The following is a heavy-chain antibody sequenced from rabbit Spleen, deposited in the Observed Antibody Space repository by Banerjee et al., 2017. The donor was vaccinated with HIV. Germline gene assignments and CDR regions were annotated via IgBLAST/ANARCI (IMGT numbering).Heavy chain of an antibody. CDR3: ARDTSTSFSTYGMDL. CDR1: GFSFNSGDD. D-gene: IGHD1-1*01. CDR2: IYAGSSSNT. V-gene: IGHV1S40*01. Sequence: QSLEVAGGGLVKPGASLTLTCKASGFSFNSGDDMCWVRQAPGKGLEWIACIYAGSSSNTYSATWAKGRFTISKASSTTVTLQMTSLTAADTATYFCARDTSTSFSTYGMDLWGQGTLVTVS. J-gene: IGHJ6*01.